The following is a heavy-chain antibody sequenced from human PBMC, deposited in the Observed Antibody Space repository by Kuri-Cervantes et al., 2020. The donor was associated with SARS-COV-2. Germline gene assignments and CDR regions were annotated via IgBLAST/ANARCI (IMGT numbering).Heavy chain of an antibody. V-gene: IGHV3-30*02. Sequence: GGSLRLSCAASGFTFSSYGMHWVRQAPGKGLEWVAVIWYGGSNKYYADSVKGRFTISRDNSKNTLYLQMNSLRAEDTAVYYCAKDMYNRSSQYFDSWGQGTLVTVSS. D-gene: IGHD6-6*01. CDR1: GFTFSSYG. CDR2: IWYGGSNK. CDR3: AKDMYNRSSQYFDS. J-gene: IGHJ4*02.